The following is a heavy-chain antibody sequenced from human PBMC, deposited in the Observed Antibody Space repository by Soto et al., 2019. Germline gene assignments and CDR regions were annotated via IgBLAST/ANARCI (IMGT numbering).Heavy chain of an antibody. CDR3: VKGGWLDY. D-gene: IGHD2-15*01. J-gene: IGHJ4*02. CDR2: TSDDGGRT. V-gene: IGHV3-23*01. CDR1: GFPFSTFE. Sequence: PGGPLRLSCEASGFPFSTFEMSWARQVPGKGLKWVSFTSDDGGRTYSAESVKGRFTASRDNSKSTLYLQLNNLRVDDTAIYYCVKGGWLDYWGQGALVTVSS.